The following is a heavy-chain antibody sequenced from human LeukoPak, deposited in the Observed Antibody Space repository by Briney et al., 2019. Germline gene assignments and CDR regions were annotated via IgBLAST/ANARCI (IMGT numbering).Heavy chain of an antibody. D-gene: IGHD3-10*01. V-gene: IGHV3-30-3*01. CDR3: ARDWGITMVRGVIRF. Sequence: GGSLRLSCAASGFTFSSYAMHWVRQAPGKGLEWVAVISYDGSNKYYADTVKGRFTISRDNSKNTLYLQMNSLRAEDTAVYYCARDWGITMVRGVIRFWGQGTLVTVSS. J-gene: IGHJ4*02. CDR2: ISYDGSNK. CDR1: GFTFSSYA.